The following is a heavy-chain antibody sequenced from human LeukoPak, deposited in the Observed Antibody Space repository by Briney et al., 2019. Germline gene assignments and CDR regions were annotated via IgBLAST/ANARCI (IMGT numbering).Heavy chain of an antibody. CDR2: TYYRSKWHY. J-gene: IGHJ5*02. V-gene: IGHV6-1*01. Sequence: SQTLSLTCVISGDSVSSNSAAWNWIRQSPSRGLEWLGRTYYRSKWHYDYAVSVKSRITINPDTSKNQFSLHLDSVTPEDTAVYYCAGYSYGVRPSWGQGTLVSVS. D-gene: IGHD5-18*01. CDR1: GDSVSSNSAA. CDR3: AGYSYGVRPS.